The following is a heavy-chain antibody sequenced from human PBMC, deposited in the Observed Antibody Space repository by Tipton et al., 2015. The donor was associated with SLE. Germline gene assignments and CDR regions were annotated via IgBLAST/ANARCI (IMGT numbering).Heavy chain of an antibody. Sequence: LRLSCTVSGGSITDFYWSWLRKPPGEGLEWIGHSSGSATYNPSLKSRVTISVDTSKNQFSLKMTSVTAADTAVYYCARDHYGSLDYWGQGMLVTVSS. CDR2: SSGSA. V-gene: IGHV4-4*07. D-gene: IGHD3-16*01. J-gene: IGHJ4*02. CDR3: ARDHYGSLDY. CDR1: GGSITDFY.